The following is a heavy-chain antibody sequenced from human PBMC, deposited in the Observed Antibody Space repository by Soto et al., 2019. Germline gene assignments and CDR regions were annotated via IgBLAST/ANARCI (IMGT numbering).Heavy chain of an antibody. Sequence: GASVKVSCKASGYTFTSYDINWVRQATGQGLERMGWMNPNSGNTGYAQKFQGRVTMTRNTSISTAYKEQSSLRSEDTAVYYCARSPVAVASEEYDYWGQGTLVTVSS. V-gene: IGHV1-8*01. CDR3: ARSPVAVASEEYDY. CDR2: MNPNSGNT. D-gene: IGHD6-19*01. J-gene: IGHJ4*02. CDR1: GYTFTSYD.